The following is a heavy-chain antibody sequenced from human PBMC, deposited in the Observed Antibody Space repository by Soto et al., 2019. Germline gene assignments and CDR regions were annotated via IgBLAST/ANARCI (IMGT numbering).Heavy chain of an antibody. CDR2: ISYDGSNK. CDR3: AKGHDFWSGYYYYGMDV. V-gene: IGHV3-30*18. CDR1: GFTFSSYG. D-gene: IGHD3-3*01. J-gene: IGHJ6*02. Sequence: GGSLRLSCAASGFTFSSYGMHWVRQAPGKGLERVAVISYDGSNKYYADSVKGRFTISRDNSKNTLYLQMNSLRAEDTAVYYCAKGHDFWSGYYYYGMDVWGQGTTVTVSS.